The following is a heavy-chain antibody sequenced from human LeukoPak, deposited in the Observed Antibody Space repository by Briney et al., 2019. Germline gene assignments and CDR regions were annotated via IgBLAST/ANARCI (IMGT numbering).Heavy chain of an antibody. Sequence: GGSLRLSCAASGFTFSSYWMHWVRQAPGKGLVWVSRINSDGSSTSYADSVKGRFTISRDNSKNTLYLQMSSLRVEDTAIFYCAKGDSGTYLTLFDSWGQGTLVTVSS. J-gene: IGHJ4*02. D-gene: IGHD1-26*01. V-gene: IGHV3-74*01. CDR2: INSDGSST. CDR3: AKGDSGTYLTLFDS. CDR1: GFTFSSYW.